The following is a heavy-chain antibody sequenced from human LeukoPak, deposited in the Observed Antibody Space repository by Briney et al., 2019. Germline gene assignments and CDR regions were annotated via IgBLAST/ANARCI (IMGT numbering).Heavy chain of an antibody. CDR1: GFNFSSYS. V-gene: IGHV3-48*01. D-gene: IGHD2-15*01. CDR2: ISRSSSTI. CDR3: AKDMRCSGGSCPPYYFDY. J-gene: IGHJ4*02. Sequence: PGGSLRLSCAASGFNFSSYSMNWVRQAPGKGLEWVSDISRSSSTIYYADSVKGRFTISRDNSKNTLYLQMNSLRAEDTAVYYCAKDMRCSGGSCPPYYFDYWGQGTLVTVSS.